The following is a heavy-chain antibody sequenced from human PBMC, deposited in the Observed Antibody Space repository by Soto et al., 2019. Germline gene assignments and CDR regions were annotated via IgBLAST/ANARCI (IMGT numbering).Heavy chain of an antibody. CDR1: GGSFSGYY. J-gene: IGHJ6*02. D-gene: IGHD2-15*01. CDR3: AGIVVVVAATRWGPPQPMDV. CDR2: INHSGST. Sequence: LSLTCAVYGGSFSGYYWSWIRQPPGKGLEWIGEINHSGSTNYNPSLKSRVTISVDTSKNQFSLKLSSVTAADTAVYYCAGIVVVVAATRWGPPQPMDVWGQGTTVTVS. V-gene: IGHV4-34*01.